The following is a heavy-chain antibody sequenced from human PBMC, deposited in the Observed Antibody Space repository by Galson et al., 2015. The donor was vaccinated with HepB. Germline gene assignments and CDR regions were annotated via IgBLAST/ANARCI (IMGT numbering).Heavy chain of an antibody. J-gene: IGHJ6*03. Sequence: SVKVSCKASGGTFSSYAISWVRQAPGQGLEWMGGIIPIFGTANYAQKFKGRVTITADDSTSTAYMELSSLRSEDTAVYYCARDLYSSSSEYYYYYYMDVWGKGTTVTVSS. V-gene: IGHV1-69*13. CDR1: GGTFSSYA. CDR3: ARDLYSSSSEYYYYYYMDV. CDR2: IIPIFGTA. D-gene: IGHD6-6*01.